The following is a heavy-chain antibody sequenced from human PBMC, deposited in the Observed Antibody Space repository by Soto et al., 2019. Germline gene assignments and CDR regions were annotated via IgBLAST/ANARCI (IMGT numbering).Heavy chain of an antibody. D-gene: IGHD3-16*01. V-gene: IGHV4-59*08. Sequence: SETLSLTCTVSGGSISSYYWIWIRQPPGKGLEWIGYIYYSGSTNYNPSLKSRVTISVDTSKNQFSLKLSSVTAADTAVYYCARRYGWAFDIWXQGTMVTVSS. CDR2: IYYSGST. CDR1: GGSISSYY. J-gene: IGHJ3*02. CDR3: ARRYGWAFDI.